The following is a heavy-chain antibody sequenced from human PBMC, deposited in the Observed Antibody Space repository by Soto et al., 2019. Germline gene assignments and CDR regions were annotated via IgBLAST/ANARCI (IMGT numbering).Heavy chain of an antibody. Sequence: SETLSLTCAVYGGSFSGYYWSWIRQPPGKGLEWIGEINHSGSTNYNPSLKSRVTISVDTSKNQFSLKLSSVTAADTAVYYCATLTAVTTFSRETDGVCWVGPWGQGTLVTVSS. CDR1: GGSFSGYY. CDR2: INHSGST. J-gene: IGHJ5*02. V-gene: IGHV4-34*01. CDR3: ATLTAVTTFSRETDGVCWVGP. D-gene: IGHD4-17*01.